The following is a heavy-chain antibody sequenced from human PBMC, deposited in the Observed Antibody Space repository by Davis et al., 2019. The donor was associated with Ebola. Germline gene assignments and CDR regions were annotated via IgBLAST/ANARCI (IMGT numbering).Heavy chain of an antibody. V-gene: IGHV4-4*02. D-gene: IGHD4-17*01. Sequence: MPSETLSLTCAVSGGSISSSNWWSWVRQPPGKGLEWIGEIYHSGSTNYNPSLKSRVTISVDTSKNQFSLKLSSVTAADTAVYYCARALDYGDYAALGYWGQGTLVTVSS. J-gene: IGHJ4*02. CDR2: IYHSGST. CDR3: ARALDYGDYAALGY. CDR1: GGSISSSNW.